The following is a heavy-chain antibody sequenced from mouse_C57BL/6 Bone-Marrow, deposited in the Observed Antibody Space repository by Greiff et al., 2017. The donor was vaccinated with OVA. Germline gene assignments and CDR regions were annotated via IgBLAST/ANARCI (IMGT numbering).Heavy chain of an antibody. D-gene: IGHD1-1*01. Sequence: VQLQQSGPELVKPGASVKISCKASGYSFTGYYMNWVKQSPEKSLEWIGEINPSTGGTTYNQKFKAKATLTVDKSSSTAYMQLKSLTSEDSAVYYCARDGSSYWFAYWGQGTLVTVSA. CDR3: ARDGSSYWFAY. CDR2: INPSTGGT. CDR1: GYSFTGYY. J-gene: IGHJ3*01. V-gene: IGHV1-42*01.